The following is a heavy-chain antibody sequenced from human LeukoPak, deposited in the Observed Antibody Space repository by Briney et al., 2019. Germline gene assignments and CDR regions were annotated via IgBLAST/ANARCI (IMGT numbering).Heavy chain of an antibody. D-gene: IGHD5-24*01. CDR2: FDPEDGET. J-gene: IGHJ4*02. V-gene: IGHV1-24*01. CDR1: GYTLTELS. CDR3: ATVRGRWLQFLYFDY. Sequence: ASVKVSCKVSGYTLTELSMHWVRQAPGKGLEWMGGFDPEDGETIYAQKFQGRVTMTEDTSTDTAYMEPSSLRSEDTAVYYCATVRGRWLQFLYFDYWGQGTLVTVSS.